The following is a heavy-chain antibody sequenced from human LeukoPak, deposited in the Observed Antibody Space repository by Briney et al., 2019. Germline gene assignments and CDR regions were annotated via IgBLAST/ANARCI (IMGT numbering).Heavy chain of an antibody. V-gene: IGHV4-34*01. CDR3: ARAQLGYCSSTSCCWLIPVAFDI. CDR1: GGSFSGYY. D-gene: IGHD2-2*01. J-gene: IGHJ3*02. CDR2: INHSGST. Sequence: PSETLSLTCAVYGGSFSGYYWSWIRQPPGKGLEWIGEINHSGSTNYNPSLKSRVTISVDTSKNQFSLKLSSVTAADTAVYYCARAQLGYCSSTSCCWLIPVAFDIWGQGTMVTVSS.